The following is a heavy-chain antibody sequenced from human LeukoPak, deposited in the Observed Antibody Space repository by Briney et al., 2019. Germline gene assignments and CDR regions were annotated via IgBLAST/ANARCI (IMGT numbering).Heavy chain of an antibody. CDR2: IYPGDSAT. J-gene: IGHJ4*02. Sequence: GESLKISCKVYGYSFTTYWIGWVRQMPGKGLEWMGIIYPGDSATRYSPSFQGQVTISADKSISTAYLQWSSLKASDTAMYYCARFTSSFDYWGQGTLVTVSS. V-gene: IGHV5-51*01. D-gene: IGHD2-2*01. CDR3: ARFTSSFDY. CDR1: GYSFTTYW.